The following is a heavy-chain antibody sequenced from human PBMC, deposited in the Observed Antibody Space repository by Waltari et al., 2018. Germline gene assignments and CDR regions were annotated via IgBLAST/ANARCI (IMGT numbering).Heavy chain of an antibody. CDR1: GYSISSGYY. Sequence: QVQLQESGPGLVKPSETLSLTCAVSGYSISSGYYWGWIRQPPGKGLEWIGSIYHSGSTYYNPSLKGRVTISVDESKNQFSLKLSSVTAADTAVYYCARSIAVAGTPMGYWGQGTLVTVSS. D-gene: IGHD6-19*01. CDR3: ARSIAVAGTPMGY. CDR2: IYHSGST. J-gene: IGHJ4*02. V-gene: IGHV4-38-2*01.